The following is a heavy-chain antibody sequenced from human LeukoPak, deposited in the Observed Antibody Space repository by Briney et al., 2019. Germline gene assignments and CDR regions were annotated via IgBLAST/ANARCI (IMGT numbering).Heavy chain of an antibody. CDR3: ARGYGETADSRRAFDI. V-gene: IGHV3-74*01. CDR2: IDSDGSST. J-gene: IGHJ3*02. Sequence: GGSLRLSCAASGFTFSTYWMHWVRQAPGKGLVWVSRIDSDGSSTSYADSVKGQFTISRDNAKNTLYLQMNSLRAEDTAVYYCARGYGETADSRRAFDIWGQGTMVTVSS. CDR1: GFTFSTYW. D-gene: IGHD4-17*01.